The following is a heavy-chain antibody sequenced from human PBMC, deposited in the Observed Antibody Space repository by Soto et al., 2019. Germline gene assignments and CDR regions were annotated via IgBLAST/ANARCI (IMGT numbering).Heavy chain of an antibody. D-gene: IGHD2-8*01. CDR1: GGSFSGYY. Sequence: SETLSLTCAVYGGSFSGYYWSWIRQPPGKGLEWIGEINHSGSTNYNPSLKSRVTISVDTSKNQFSLKLSSVTAADTAVYYCARGTWAPMGLHRMVYATRENWFDPWGQGTLVTVSS. J-gene: IGHJ5*02. V-gene: IGHV4-34*01. CDR3: ARGTWAPMGLHRMVYATRENWFDP. CDR2: INHSGST.